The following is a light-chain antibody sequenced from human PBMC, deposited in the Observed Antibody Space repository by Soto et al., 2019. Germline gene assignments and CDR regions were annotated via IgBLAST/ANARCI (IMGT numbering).Light chain of an antibody. CDR1: QSVSIY. J-gene: IGKJ5*01. Sequence: IVLTQSPATLSLSPGERATLSCRASQSVSIYLAWYQQKPGQAPRLLIYDSSNRAAGIPARFSARGSGTDFTLFISNLEPEDSAGYYCQHRSNWPPITFGQGTRLEIK. CDR2: DSS. CDR3: QHRSNWPPIT. V-gene: IGKV3-11*01.